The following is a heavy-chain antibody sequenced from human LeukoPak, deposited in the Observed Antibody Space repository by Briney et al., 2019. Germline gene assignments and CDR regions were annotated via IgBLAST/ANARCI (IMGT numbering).Heavy chain of an antibody. V-gene: IGHV1-69*13. CDR3: ARSYYLGGAVDNFDY. Sequence: ASVKVSFTASGGTFSSYAISWVRQAPGQGLEWMGGIIPIFGTANYAQKFQGRVTITADESTSTAYMELSSLRSEDTAVYYCARSYYLGGAVDNFDYWGQGTLVTVSS. CDR2: IIPIFGTA. CDR1: GGTFSSYA. J-gene: IGHJ4*02. D-gene: IGHD3-22*01.